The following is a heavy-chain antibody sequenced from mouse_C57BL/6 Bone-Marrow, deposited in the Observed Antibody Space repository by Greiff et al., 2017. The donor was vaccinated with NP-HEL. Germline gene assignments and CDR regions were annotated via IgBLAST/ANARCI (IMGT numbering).Heavy chain of an antibody. V-gene: IGHV1-59*01. J-gene: IGHJ3*01. Sequence: VQLQQPGAELVRPGTSVKLSCKASGYTFTSYWMHWVKQRPGQGLEWIGVIDPSDSYTNSNQKFKGKATLTVDTSSSTAYMQLSSLTSEDAAVYYCATYGSSFWGQGTLVTVSA. D-gene: IGHD1-1*01. CDR3: ATYGSSF. CDR2: IDPSDSYT. CDR1: GYTFTSYW.